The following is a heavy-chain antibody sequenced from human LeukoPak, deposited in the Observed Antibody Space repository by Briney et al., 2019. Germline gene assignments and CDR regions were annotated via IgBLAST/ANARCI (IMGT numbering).Heavy chain of an antibody. V-gene: IGHV3-21*06. CDR2: ISSSRSYI. CDR1: GFTFSSYS. J-gene: IGHJ4*02. CDR3: ARENSGGGNYSDSSGSYRSFDY. Sequence: PGGSLRLSCAPSGFTFSSYSMNWVRQPPGKGLEWVSYISSSRSYIYYADSLKGRFTISKDNDKNSLYLQMSSLRVEDTAVYYCARENSGGGNYSDSSGSYRSFDYWGQGAPVTVSS. D-gene: IGHD3-22*01.